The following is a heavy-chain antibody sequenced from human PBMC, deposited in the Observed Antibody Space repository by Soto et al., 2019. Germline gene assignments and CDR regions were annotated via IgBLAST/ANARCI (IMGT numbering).Heavy chain of an antibody. V-gene: IGHV1-8*01. J-gene: IGHJ4*02. CDR3: ARGRGHSSGWYGDY. CDR2: MNPNSGNT. D-gene: IGHD6-19*01. CDR1: GYTFTSYA. Sequence: ASVNVSCKASGYTFTSYAINWVRQATGQGLEWMGWMNPNSGNTGYAQKFQGRVTMTRNTSIRTAYMELSSLRSEDTAAYYCARGRGHSSGWYGDYWGQGTLVTVSS.